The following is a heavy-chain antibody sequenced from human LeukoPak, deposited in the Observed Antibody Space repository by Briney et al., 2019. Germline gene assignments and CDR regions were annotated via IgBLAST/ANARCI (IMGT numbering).Heavy chain of an antibody. CDR3: ARGRGNYYDSSGYQRDWFDP. CDR1: GGSFSGYY. V-gene: IGHV4-34*01. J-gene: IGHJ5*02. D-gene: IGHD3-22*01. Sequence: PSETLSLTCAVYGGSFSGYYWSWIRQPPGKGLEWIGEINHSGSTNYNPSLKSRVTISVDTSKNQFSLKLSSVTAADTAVYYCARGRGNYYDSSGYQRDWFDPWGQGTLVTVSS. CDR2: INHSGST.